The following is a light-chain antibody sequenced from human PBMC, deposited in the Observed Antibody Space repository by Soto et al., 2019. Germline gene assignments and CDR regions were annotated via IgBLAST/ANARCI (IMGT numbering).Light chain of an antibody. Sequence: AIRMTQSPSSLSASTGDRVAITCRASQDIGSFLAWYQQKPGKAPKLLIYKASSLESGVPSRFSGSGSGTEFTLTISSLQPDDFATYYCQQYNSYPWTFGQGTKVDIK. V-gene: IGKV1-8*01. CDR3: QQYNSYPWT. CDR1: QDIGSF. J-gene: IGKJ1*01. CDR2: KAS.